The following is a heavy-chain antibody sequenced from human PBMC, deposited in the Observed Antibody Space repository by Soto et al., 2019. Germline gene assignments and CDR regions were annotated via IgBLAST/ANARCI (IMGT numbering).Heavy chain of an antibody. J-gene: IGHJ5*02. CDR3: ARDLSGDYGDVSPYNWFDP. Sequence: GASVKVSCKASGGTFSSYAISWVRQAPGQGLEWMGGIIPIFGTANYAQKFQGRVTITADESTSTAYMELRSLRSDDTAVYYCARDLSGDYGDVSPYNWFDPWGQGTLVTVSS. V-gene: IGHV1-69*13. D-gene: IGHD4-17*01. CDR1: GGTFSSYA. CDR2: IIPIFGTA.